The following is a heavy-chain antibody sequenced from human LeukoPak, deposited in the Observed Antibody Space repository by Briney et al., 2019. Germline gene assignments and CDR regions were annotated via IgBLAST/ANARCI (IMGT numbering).Heavy chain of an antibody. CDR1: GYTFTSYY. D-gene: IGHD3-22*01. J-gene: IGHJ5*02. CDR3: ARDLIMHYYDGSGYPEYNWFDP. V-gene: IGHV1-46*01. CDR2: INPSGGST. Sequence: ASVKVSCKASGYTFTSYYMHWVRQAPGQGLEWMGIINPSGGSTSYAQKFQGRVTMTRDTSTSTVYMELSSLRSEDTAVYYCARDLIMHYYDGSGYPEYNWFDPWGQGTLVTVSS.